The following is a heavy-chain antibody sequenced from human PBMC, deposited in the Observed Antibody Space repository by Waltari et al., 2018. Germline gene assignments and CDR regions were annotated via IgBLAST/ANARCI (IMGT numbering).Heavy chain of an antibody. V-gene: IGHV1-2*02. CDR2: INPNTGGT. CDR1: GYNFIGYF. J-gene: IGHJ4*02. Sequence: QVLLVQSGAEVKKPGSSVRVSCKASGYNFIGYFVHWVRQAPGQGLEWMGWINPNTGGTDDSQKFQGRVVLTRDTSINTAYMELNGLKSDDTATYFCARVSPFGEYGGYWGQGTLVTVSS. D-gene: IGHD3-16*01. CDR3: ARVSPFGEYGGY.